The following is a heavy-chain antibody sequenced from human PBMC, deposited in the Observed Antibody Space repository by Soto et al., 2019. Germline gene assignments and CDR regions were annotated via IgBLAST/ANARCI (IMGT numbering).Heavy chain of an antibody. CDR2: ISGSGGST. CDR1: GFTFSSYA. CDR3: AKTARSLWFGELPGPVDH. J-gene: IGHJ1*01. Sequence: GGSLRLSCAASGFTFSSYAMSWVRQAPGKGLEWVSAISGSGGSTYYADSVKGRFTISRDNSKNTLYLQMNSLRAEDTAVYYCAKTARSLWFGELPGPVDHWGQGTLVTVSS. D-gene: IGHD3-10*01. V-gene: IGHV3-23*01.